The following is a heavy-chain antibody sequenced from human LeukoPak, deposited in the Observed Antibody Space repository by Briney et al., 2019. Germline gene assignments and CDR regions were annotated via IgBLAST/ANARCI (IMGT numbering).Heavy chain of an antibody. D-gene: IGHD6-19*01. CDR2: IIPIFGTA. CDR3: ARGGAQEYSSGWDYYYMDV. J-gene: IGHJ6*03. CDR1: GGTFSSYA. Sequence: ASVKVSCKASGGTFSSYAISWVRQAPGQGLEWMGGIIPIFGTANYARKFQGRVTITTDESTSTAYMGLSSLRSEDTAVYYCARGGAQEYSSGWDYYYMDVWGKGTTVTVSS. V-gene: IGHV1-69*05.